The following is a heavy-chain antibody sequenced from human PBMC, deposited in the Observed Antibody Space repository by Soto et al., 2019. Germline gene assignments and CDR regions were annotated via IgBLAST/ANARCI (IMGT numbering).Heavy chain of an antibody. J-gene: IGHJ4*02. CDR2: ITGGVGNI. D-gene: IGHD1-26*01. Sequence: GGSLRLSCEASGFTFSTYGMNWVRQAPGKGLEWVSTITGGVGNIYYADSVKGRFTISRDNSKNTLYLLMNSLRAEDTAVYYCTKRVSWQLAHYFDYWGQGTLVTVSS. V-gene: IGHV3-23*01. CDR1: GFTFSTYG. CDR3: TKRVSWQLAHYFDY.